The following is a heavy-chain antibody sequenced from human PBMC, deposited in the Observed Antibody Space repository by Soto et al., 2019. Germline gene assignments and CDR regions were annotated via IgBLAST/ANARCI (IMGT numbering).Heavy chain of an antibody. CDR3: EKVLHIDEYYYYDMDV. Sequence: PGGSLRLSCAASGFTFSNYDMSWVRQAPGKGLEWVSAISGSRGTTHYPHSVNGRLTISTDHSKNTLYLKTKSLRAEDTEVYYCEKVLHIDEYYYYDMDVWGQGTTVTVSS. CDR1: GFTFSNYD. V-gene: IGHV3-23*01. D-gene: IGHD5-18*01. CDR2: ISGSRGTT. J-gene: IGHJ6*02.